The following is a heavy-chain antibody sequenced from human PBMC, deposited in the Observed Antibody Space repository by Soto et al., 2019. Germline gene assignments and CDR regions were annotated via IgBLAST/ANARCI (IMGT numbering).Heavy chain of an antibody. J-gene: IGHJ6*02. Sequence: QVQLQESGPGLVKPSQTLSLTCTVSGASISSGGYYWSWIRQLPGTDLEWMGYISYTGSTDYNPSLKSRVSISSDTSKNQFSLRLSSVTAADTAVYYCASSGSHLADGLDVWGQGTTVIVSS. D-gene: IGHD3-10*01. CDR3: ASSGSHLADGLDV. V-gene: IGHV4-31*03. CDR2: ISYTGST. CDR1: GASISSGGYY.